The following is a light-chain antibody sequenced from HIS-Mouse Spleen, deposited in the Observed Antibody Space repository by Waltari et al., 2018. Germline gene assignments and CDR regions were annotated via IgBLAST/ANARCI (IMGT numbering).Light chain of an antibody. J-gene: IGLJ3*02. CDR3: AAWDDSLSGPV. CDR1: SSNIGSNY. Sequence: QSVLTQPPSASGTPGQRVTISCSGSSSNIGSNYVYWYQQLPGTATKLLIYRNNQRPSGVPDRVSGSKSGTSASLAISGLRSEDEADYYCAAWDDSLSGPVFGGGTKLTVL. V-gene: IGLV1-47*01. CDR2: RNN.